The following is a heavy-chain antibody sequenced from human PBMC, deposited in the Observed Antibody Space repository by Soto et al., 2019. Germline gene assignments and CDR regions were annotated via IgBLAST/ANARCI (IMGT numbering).Heavy chain of an antibody. CDR1: GGSISSSSYY. CDR2: IYYSGST. CDR3: ARLIRYYDFWSGTYYPNWFDP. J-gene: IGHJ5*02. Sequence: KTSETLSLTCTVSGGSISSSSYYWGWIRQPPGKGLEWIGSIYYSGSTYYNPSLKSRVTISVDTSKNQFSLKLSSVTAADTAVYYCARLIRYYDFWSGTYYPNWFDPWGQGTLVTVSS. D-gene: IGHD3-3*01. V-gene: IGHV4-39*01.